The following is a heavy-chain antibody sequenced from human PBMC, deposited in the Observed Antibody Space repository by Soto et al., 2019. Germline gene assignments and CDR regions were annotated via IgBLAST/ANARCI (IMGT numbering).Heavy chain of an antibody. CDR2: ISSSSSYI. Sequence: EVQLVESGGGLVKPGGSLRLSCAGSGFTFSSYSMNWLRQAPGKGLEWVSSISSSSSYIYYADSVKGRFTNSRDNDKNSLYLQMNSLRAEDTAVYYCARDLYSYGPGHVHYYYGMDVWGQGTTVTVSS. J-gene: IGHJ6*02. CDR1: GFTFSSYS. D-gene: IGHD5-18*01. CDR3: ARDLYSYGPGHVHYYYGMDV. V-gene: IGHV3-21*01.